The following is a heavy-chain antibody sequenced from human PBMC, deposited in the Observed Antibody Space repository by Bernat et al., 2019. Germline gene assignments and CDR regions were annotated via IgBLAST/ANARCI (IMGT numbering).Heavy chain of an antibody. CDR3: AKEAGYCSGGSCYASEYYGMDV. Sequence: QVQLVESGGGVVQPGRSLRLSCAASGFTFSSYGMHWVRQAPGKGLEWVAVISYDGSNKYYADSVKGRFTISRDNSKNTLYLQMNSLRAEDTAVYYCAKEAGYCSGGSCYASEYYGMDVWGQGTTVTVS. V-gene: IGHV3-30*18. D-gene: IGHD2-15*01. CDR1: GFTFSSYG. J-gene: IGHJ6*02. CDR2: ISYDGSNK.